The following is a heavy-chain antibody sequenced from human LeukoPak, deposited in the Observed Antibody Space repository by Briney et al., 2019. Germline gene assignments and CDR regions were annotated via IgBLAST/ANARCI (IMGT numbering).Heavy chain of an antibody. CDR3: ARRASSRSSFAFDI. V-gene: IGHV1-69*05. J-gene: IGHJ3*02. D-gene: IGHD6-6*01. Sequence: SVKVSCKASGGTFSSYAISWVRQAPGQGLEWMGGIIPIFGTANYAQKFQGRVTITTDESTSTAYMELSSLRSEDTAVYYCARRASSRSSFAFDIWGLGTMVTVSS. CDR2: IIPIFGTA. CDR1: GGTFSSYA.